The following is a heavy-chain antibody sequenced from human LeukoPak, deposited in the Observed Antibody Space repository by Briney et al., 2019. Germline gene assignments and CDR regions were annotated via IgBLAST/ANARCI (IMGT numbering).Heavy chain of an antibody. Sequence: GGSLRLSCAASGFTFSSYAMHWVRQAPGKGLEYVSAISPDGSNTYYADSVKGRFSISRDNSKNTLHLRMSSLRPEDTAVYYCVPKGTEGYWGQGTLVTVSS. CDR3: VPKGTEGY. CDR1: GFTFSSYA. CDR2: ISPDGSNT. J-gene: IGHJ4*02. V-gene: IGHV3-64D*06.